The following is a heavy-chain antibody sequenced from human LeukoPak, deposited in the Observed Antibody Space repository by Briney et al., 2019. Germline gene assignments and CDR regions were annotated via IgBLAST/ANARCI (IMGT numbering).Heavy chain of an antibody. CDR2: IYTSGST. V-gene: IGHV4-4*07. J-gene: IGHJ3*02. D-gene: IGHD3-10*01. Sequence: PSETLPLTCTVSGASISSYYWSWIWQPAGKGLEWIGRIYTSGSTNYNPSLKSRVTMSVDTSKNQFSLKLSSVTAADTAVYYCARDLVEELDAFDIWGQGTMVTVSS. CDR3: ARDLVEELDAFDI. CDR1: GASISSYY.